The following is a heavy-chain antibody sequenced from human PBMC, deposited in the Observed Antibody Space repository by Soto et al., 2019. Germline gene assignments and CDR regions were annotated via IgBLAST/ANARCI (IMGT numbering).Heavy chain of an antibody. CDR2: ISSNSNYM. V-gene: IGHV3-21*04. CDR1: GFTFSSYT. J-gene: IGHJ5*02. CDR3: ARDHYSSSNPNTTGHGDPFDP. D-gene: IGHD2-15*01. Sequence: GGSLRLSCAASGFTFSSYTMHWVRQAPGKGLEWVSSISSNSNYMYYTDSVKARFTVSRDNARGSLYLQMNDLRAEDTAVYYCARDHYSSSNPNTTGHGDPFDPWGLGTRVTVSS.